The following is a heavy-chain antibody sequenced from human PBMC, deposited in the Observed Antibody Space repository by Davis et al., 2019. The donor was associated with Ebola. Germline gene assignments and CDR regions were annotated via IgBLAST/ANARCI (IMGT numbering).Heavy chain of an antibody. D-gene: IGHD6-19*01. V-gene: IGHV3-74*01. J-gene: IGHJ6*02. CDR1: GFTFSSYW. CDR3: ARQWLDGYGMDV. Sequence: GESLKISCAASGFTFSSYWMHWVRQAPGKGLVWVSRINSDGSSTSYADSVKGRFTISRDNAKNSLYLQMNSLRAEDTAVYYCARQWLDGYGMDVWGQGTTVTVSS. CDR2: INSDGSST.